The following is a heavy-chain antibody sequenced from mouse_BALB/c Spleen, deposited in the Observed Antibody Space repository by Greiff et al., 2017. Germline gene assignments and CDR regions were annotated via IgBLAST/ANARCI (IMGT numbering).Heavy chain of an antibody. CDR1: GFNIKDTY. V-gene: IGHV14-3*02. CDR2: IDPANGNT. CDR3: ARGDYDAY. J-gene: IGHJ3*01. Sequence: DVQLQESGAELVKPGASVKLSCTASGFNIKDTYMHWVKQRPEQGLEWIGRIDPANGNTKYDPKFQGKATITADTSSNTAYLQLSSLTSEDTAVYYCARGDYDAYWGQGTLVTVSA. D-gene: IGHD2-4*01.